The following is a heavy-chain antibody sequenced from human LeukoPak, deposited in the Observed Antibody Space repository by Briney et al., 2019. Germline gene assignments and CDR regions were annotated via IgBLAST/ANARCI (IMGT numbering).Heavy chain of an antibody. CDR2: ISAYNGDT. V-gene: IGHV1-18*01. J-gene: IGHJ4*02. D-gene: IGHD3-16*01. CDR1: GYTFSGYG. CDR3: ARLGTDY. Sequence: GGAVKVSCKSSGYTFSGYGLSWVRQAPGQGLDGMGWISAYNGDTTYAQNLQGRLTIPTDTSTSTAYMELRTLRSEDTAVYFCARLGTDYWGPGTLVVVSS.